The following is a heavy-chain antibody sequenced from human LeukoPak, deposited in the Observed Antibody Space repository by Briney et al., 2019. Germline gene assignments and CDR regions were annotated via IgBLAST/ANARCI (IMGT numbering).Heavy chain of an antibody. Sequence: SETLSLTCTVSGDSISGYYWSWIRQPAGKGLEWIGRIYTSGITNYNPSLTSRVTMSVDTSKNQFSLKLSSVTAADTAIYYCARQDRTTVTTFDYWGQGTLVTVSS. D-gene: IGHD4-17*01. J-gene: IGHJ4*02. CDR1: GDSISGYY. CDR3: ARQDRTTVTTFDY. CDR2: IYTSGIT. V-gene: IGHV4-4*07.